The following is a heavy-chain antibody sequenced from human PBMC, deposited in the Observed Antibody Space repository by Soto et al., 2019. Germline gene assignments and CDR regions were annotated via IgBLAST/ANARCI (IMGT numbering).Heavy chain of an antibody. J-gene: IGHJ4*02. CDR3: ARGEGGPRWGSIDY. V-gene: IGHV1-8*01. CDR2: MNPNRGST. Sequence: GASVKVSCKASGYTFTSYDINWVRQATGQGLEWMGWMNPNRGSTDYAQKFQGRVTMTRNTSISTAYMELSRLRSEDTAVYYCARGEGGPRWGSIDYWGQGTLVTVSS. CDR1: GYTFTSYD. D-gene: IGHD2-21*01.